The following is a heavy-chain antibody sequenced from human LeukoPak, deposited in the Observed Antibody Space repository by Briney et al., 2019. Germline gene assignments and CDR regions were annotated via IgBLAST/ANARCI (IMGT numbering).Heavy chain of an antibody. Sequence: SETLSLTCTVSGGSVSSCSYYWSWIRQPPGKGLEWSGYIYYSGSTNDNPSLTRRVTISVDTSKHQSSLKLSSVTAADTAVYYCARVSGNSSGWYLAFDIWGQGTMVTVSS. CDR3: ARVSGNSSGWYLAFDI. D-gene: IGHD6-19*01. V-gene: IGHV4-61*01. CDR2: IYYSGST. CDR1: GGSVSSCSYY. J-gene: IGHJ3*02.